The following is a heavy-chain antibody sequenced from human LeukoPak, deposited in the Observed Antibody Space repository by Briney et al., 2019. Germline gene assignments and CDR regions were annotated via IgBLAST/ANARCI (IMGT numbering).Heavy chain of an antibody. V-gene: IGHV4-59*01. CDR2: IYYSGST. D-gene: IGHD3-3*01. CDR3: ARQHYDFWSGYYTGYFDY. CDR1: GGSISSYY. J-gene: IGHJ4*02. Sequence: SETLSLTCTVSGGSISSYYWSWIRQPPGKGLEWIGYIYYSGSTNYNPSLKSRVTISVDTSKNQFSLKLSSVTAADTAVYYCARQHYDFWSGYYTGYFDYWGQGTLVTVSS.